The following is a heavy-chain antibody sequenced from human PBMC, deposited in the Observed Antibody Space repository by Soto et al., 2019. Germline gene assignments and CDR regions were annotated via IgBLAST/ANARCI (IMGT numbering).Heavy chain of an antibody. J-gene: IGHJ6*03. V-gene: IGHV1-69*02. Sequence: SVKVSCKASGGTFSSYTISWVRQAPGQGLEWMGRIIPILGIANYAQRFQGRVTITADKSTSTAYMELSSLRSEDTAVYYCARGSYYYYYMDVWGKGTTVTVSS. CDR2: IIPILGIA. CDR3: ARGSYYYYYMDV. CDR1: GGTFSSYT. D-gene: IGHD2-15*01.